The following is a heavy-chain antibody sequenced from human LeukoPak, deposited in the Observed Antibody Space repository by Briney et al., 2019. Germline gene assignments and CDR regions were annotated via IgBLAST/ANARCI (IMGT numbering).Heavy chain of an antibody. CDR3: ARGHIVLDY. D-gene: IGHD2-21*01. Sequence: SETLSLTCAVYGGSFSGYYWSWIRQPPGKGLEWIGEINHSGSTNYNPSLKGRVTISVDTSKNQFSLKLSSVTAADTAVYYCARGHIVLDYWGQGTLVTVSS. V-gene: IGHV4-34*01. J-gene: IGHJ4*02. CDR1: GGSFSGYY. CDR2: INHSGST.